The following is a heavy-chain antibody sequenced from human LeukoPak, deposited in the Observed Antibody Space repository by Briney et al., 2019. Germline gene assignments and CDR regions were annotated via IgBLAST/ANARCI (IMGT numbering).Heavy chain of an antibody. D-gene: IGHD2/OR15-2a*01. V-gene: IGHV3-15*01. Sequence: PGGSLRLSCAASGFIFSNVWMIWVRQAPGKGLEWVGRIKSKTDGGTTDYAAPVKGRFTISRDDSKNTLYLQMNSLRPEDTAVYYCARIYDQNYHYSYIMDVWGQGTTVTVSS. J-gene: IGHJ6*02. CDR3: ARIYDQNYHYSYIMDV. CDR1: GFIFSNVW. CDR2: IKSKTDGGTT.